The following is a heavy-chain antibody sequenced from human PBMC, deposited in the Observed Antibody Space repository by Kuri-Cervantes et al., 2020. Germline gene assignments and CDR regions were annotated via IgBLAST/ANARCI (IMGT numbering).Heavy chain of an antibody. Sequence: LSLTCAASGFTFSDYYMSWIRQAPGKGLEWVSYISSSGSTIYYADSVKGRFTISRDNAKNSLYLQMNSLRAEDTAVYYCASGGWEVYYYYGMDVWGQGTTVTVSS. CDR1: GFTFSDYY. J-gene: IGHJ6*02. CDR3: ASGGWEVYYYYGMDV. D-gene: IGHD1-26*01. CDR2: ISSSGSTI. V-gene: IGHV3-11*01.